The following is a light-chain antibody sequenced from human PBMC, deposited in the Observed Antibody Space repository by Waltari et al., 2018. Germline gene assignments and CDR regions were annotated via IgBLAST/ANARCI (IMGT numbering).Light chain of an antibody. Sequence: QSALTQPPSASGSPGQSVTISCTGTSSDVGGYNHVPWYQQHPGKAPKFLIYEVSKRPSGVPDRFSGSKSGNAASLTVSGLQAEDEADYYCSSYAGSNNWVFGGGTKLTVL. CDR1: SSDVGGYNH. CDR2: EVS. V-gene: IGLV2-8*01. CDR3: SSYAGSNNWV. J-gene: IGLJ3*02.